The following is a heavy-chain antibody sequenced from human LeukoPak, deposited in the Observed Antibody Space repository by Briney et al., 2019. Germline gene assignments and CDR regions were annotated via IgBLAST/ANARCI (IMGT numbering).Heavy chain of an antibody. J-gene: IGHJ4*02. D-gene: IGHD2-2*01. CDR1: GGSISSGDYY. Sequence: SETLSLTCTVSGGSISSGDYYWSWIRQLPGKGLEWIGYIYYSGSAYYNPSLKSRVTISVDTSKNQFSLKLSSVTAADTAVYYCAREMRVCTSISCPSYYFDYWGQGTLVTVSS. CDR3: AREMRVCTSISCPSYYFDY. V-gene: IGHV4-30-4*01. CDR2: IYYSGSA.